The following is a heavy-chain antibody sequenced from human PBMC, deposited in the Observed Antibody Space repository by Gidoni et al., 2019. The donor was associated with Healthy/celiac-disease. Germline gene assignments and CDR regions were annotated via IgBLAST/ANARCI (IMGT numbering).Heavy chain of an antibody. CDR1: GFTFSTYA. CDR2: VSGSGDST. J-gene: IGHJ3*02. V-gene: IGHV3-23*01. Sequence: EVQLLESGGGLVQPGGSLRLSCAASGFTFSTYAMSWVRQAPGKGLEWVSAVSGSGDSTYYADSVKGRFTISRDNSKNTLYLQMNSLRAEDTAVYYCARLQPSYYDILTGYPDAFDIWGQGTLVTVSS. D-gene: IGHD3-9*01. CDR3: ARLQPSYYDILTGYPDAFDI.